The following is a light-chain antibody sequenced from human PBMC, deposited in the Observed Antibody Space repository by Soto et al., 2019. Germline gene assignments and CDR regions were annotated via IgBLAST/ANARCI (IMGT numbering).Light chain of an antibody. CDR1: QTGSTSS. V-gene: IGKV3-20*01. CDR3: QQDGSSPRT. CDR2: GAS. J-gene: IGKJ1*01. Sequence: DIVLTQSPGTLSLSPGERATLSCRASQTGSTSSLARYQQKPGQAPRHLIFGASTRAAGFPDRFSGRGSGTDFTLTISRLEPEDFAVYYCQQDGSSPRTFGQATKLEL.